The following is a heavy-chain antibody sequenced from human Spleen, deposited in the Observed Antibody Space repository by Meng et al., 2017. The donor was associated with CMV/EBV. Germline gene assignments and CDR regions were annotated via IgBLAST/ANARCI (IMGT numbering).Heavy chain of an antibody. Sequence: GESLKISCAASGFTFSSYAMSWVRQSPGKGLEWVSIIYIGGETFYGDSVKGRFTISRDNSKNTMHLQMNSLRAEDTAVYYCARVAGSYGQLDYWGQGTLVTVSS. J-gene: IGHJ4*02. CDR1: GFTFSSYA. CDR2: IYIGGET. CDR3: ARVAGSYGQLDY. V-gene: IGHV3-23*03. D-gene: IGHD3-16*01.